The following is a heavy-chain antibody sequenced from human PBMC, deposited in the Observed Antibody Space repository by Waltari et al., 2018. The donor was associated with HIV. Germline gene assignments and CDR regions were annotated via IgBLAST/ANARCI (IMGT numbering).Heavy chain of an antibody. V-gene: IGHV3-48*01. CDR2: ITVSGDTM. Sequence: EVQLVESGGGLVQPGGSLRLACVASGFSFSSYSMNWVRPAPGKGLEWVAFITVSGDTMYYADSVKGRFTISRDNANNSLFLQMNSLRGDDTAVYYCARWDDFWSGYLHPYGLDVWGQGTTVTVSS. CDR1: GFSFSSYS. J-gene: IGHJ6*02. CDR3: ARWDDFWSGYLHPYGLDV. D-gene: IGHD3-3*01.